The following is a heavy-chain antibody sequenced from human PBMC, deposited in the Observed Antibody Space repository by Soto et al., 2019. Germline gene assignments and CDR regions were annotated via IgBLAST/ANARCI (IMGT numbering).Heavy chain of an antibody. Sequence: GESLNISCKGSGYSFTSYWIGWVRQMPGKGLEWMGIIYPGDSDTRYSPSFQGQVTISADKSISTAYLQWSSLKASATAIYYCVRIRLRFLEWLYRSYYHDVMEVWGRGSSVSVSS. CDR3: VRIRLRFLEWLYRSYYHDVMEV. CDR1: GYSFTSYW. V-gene: IGHV5-51*01. J-gene: IGHJ6*02. CDR2: IYPGDSDT. D-gene: IGHD3-3*01.